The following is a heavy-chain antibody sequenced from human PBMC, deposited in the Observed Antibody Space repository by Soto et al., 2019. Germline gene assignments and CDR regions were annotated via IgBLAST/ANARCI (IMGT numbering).Heavy chain of an antibody. CDR1: GFTFSTYA. Sequence: EVQLLESGGGLVQPGGSLRLSCAASGFTFSTYAMSWVRQAPGKGLEWVSGIADSGSGTYYADSVKGRFNISRDNYKNALHLQMKSLRAEDTAVYYCAKEWGRVGPPYLDFRGQGTLVTVSS. D-gene: IGHD3-16*01. CDR2: IADSGSGT. V-gene: IGHV3-23*01. J-gene: IGHJ4*02. CDR3: AKEWGRVGPPYLDF.